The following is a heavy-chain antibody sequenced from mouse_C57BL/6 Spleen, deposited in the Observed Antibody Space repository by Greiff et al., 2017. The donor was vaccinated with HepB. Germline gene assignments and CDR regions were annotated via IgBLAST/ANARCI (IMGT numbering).Heavy chain of an antibody. J-gene: IGHJ1*03. CDR3: ARRGNLGYFDV. Sequence: EVQLQESGGDLVKPGGSLKLSCAASGFTFSSYGMSWVRRTPDKRLEWVATISSGGSYTYYPDSVKGRFTISRDNAKNTLYLQMSRRKSEDTAMYYCARRGNLGYFDVWGTGTTVTVSS. CDR2: ISSGGSYT. CDR1: GFTFSSYG. V-gene: IGHV5-6*01.